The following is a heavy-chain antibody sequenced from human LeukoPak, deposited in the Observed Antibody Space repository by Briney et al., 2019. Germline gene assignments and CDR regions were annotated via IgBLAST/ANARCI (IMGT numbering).Heavy chain of an antibody. J-gene: IGHJ4*02. CDR2: INSDGSWT. D-gene: IGHD2-2*01. CDR3: VSFYETY. CDR1: GNYW. V-gene: IGHV3-74*01. Sequence: GGSLRLSCAASGNYWMHWVRQAPGKGLVWVSHINSDGSWTSYADSVKGRFTISKDNAKNTVYLQMNNLSAEDTAVYYCVSFYETYWGRGTLVTVSS.